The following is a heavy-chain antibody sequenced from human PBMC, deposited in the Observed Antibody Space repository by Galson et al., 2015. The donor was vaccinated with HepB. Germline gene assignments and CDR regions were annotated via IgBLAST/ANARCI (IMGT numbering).Heavy chain of an antibody. Sequence: SLRLSCAASGFTFNSHAMSWVRQAPGKGLEWVSVASGSGRSTYYADSVKGRCTISRDNSKNMLFLQMDSLSVEDTALYYCAKGVLQVGATPFDYWGQGTLVTVSS. CDR2: ASGSGRST. D-gene: IGHD2-15*01. CDR1: GFTFNSHA. J-gene: IGHJ4*02. V-gene: IGHV3-23*01. CDR3: AKGVLQVGATPFDY.